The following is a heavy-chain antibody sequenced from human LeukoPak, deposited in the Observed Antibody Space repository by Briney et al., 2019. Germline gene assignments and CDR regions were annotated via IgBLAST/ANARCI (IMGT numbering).Heavy chain of an antibody. CDR1: GGSITGDAYY. Sequence: SETLSLTCTVSGGSITGDAYYWSWIRPPAGQGLEWIGRVHTSGSTNYNPSLKRRVTISLDTSKNQFSLRMSSVTAADTAVYYCARANSPNWFDPWGQGTLVTVSS. V-gene: IGHV4-61*02. CDR3: ARANSPNWFDP. D-gene: IGHD2/OR15-2a*01. CDR2: VHTSGST. J-gene: IGHJ5*02.